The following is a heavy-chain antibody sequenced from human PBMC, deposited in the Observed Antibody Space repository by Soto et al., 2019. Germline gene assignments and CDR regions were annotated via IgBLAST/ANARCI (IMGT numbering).Heavy chain of an antibody. CDR2: IIPIFGTA. J-gene: IGHJ6*02. V-gene: IGHV1-69*06. D-gene: IGHD6-19*01. Sequence: SVKVSCKASGGTFSSYAISWVRQAPGQGLEWMGGIIPIFGTANYAQKFQGRVTITADKSTSTAYMELSSLRSEDTAVYYCARPDYSSGWFSGEATYFYGMDVWGQGPTVTVCS. CDR1: GGTFSSYA. CDR3: ARPDYSSGWFSGEATYFYGMDV.